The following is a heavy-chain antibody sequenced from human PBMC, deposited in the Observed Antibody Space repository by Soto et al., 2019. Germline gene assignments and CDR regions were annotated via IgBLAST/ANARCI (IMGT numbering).Heavy chain of an antibody. CDR3: ARDSTGYSSGWGYDYYYGMDV. V-gene: IGHV3-21*01. Sequence: GGSLRLSCAASGFTFSSYSMNWVRQAPGKGLEWVSSISSSSSYIYYADSVKGRFTISRDNAKNSLYLQMNSLRAEDTAVYYCARDSTGYSSGWGYDYYYGMDVWGQGTTVTV. J-gene: IGHJ6*02. D-gene: IGHD6-19*01. CDR1: GFTFSSYS. CDR2: ISSSSSYI.